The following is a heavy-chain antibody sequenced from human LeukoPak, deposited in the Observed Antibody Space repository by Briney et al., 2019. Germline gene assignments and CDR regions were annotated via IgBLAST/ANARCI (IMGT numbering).Heavy chain of an antibody. V-gene: IGHV4-38-2*01. D-gene: IGHD1-1*01. CDR3: ARLERPYYFDY. CDR1: GYSISSGYY. Sequence: SETLSLTCAVSGYSISSGYYWGWIRQPPGKGLEWIGSIYHSGSTYYNPSLKSRVTLSVDTSKNQFSLKLSSVTAADTAVYYCARLERPYYFDYWGQGTLVTVSS. J-gene: IGHJ4*02. CDR2: IYHSGST.